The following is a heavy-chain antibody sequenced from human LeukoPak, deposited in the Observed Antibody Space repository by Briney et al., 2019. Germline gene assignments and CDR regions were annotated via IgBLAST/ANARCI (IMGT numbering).Heavy chain of an antibody. V-gene: IGHV3-9*01. D-gene: IGHD2-2*01. J-gene: IGHJ5*02. CDR1: GFTFDDYA. Sequence: GGSLRLSCAASGFTFDDYAMHWVRQAPGKGLEWVSGISWNSGSIGYADSVKGRFTISRDNTKNSLYLQMNSLRAEDTALYYCAKGRDKYQLLSKNWFDPWGQGTLVTVSS. CDR2: ISWNSGSI. CDR3: AKGRDKYQLLSKNWFDP.